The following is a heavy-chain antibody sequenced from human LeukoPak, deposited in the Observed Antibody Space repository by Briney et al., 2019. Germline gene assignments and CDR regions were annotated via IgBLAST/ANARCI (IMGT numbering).Heavy chain of an antibody. V-gene: IGHV4-59*07. CDR1: GRSMSRYY. J-gene: IGHJ4*02. CDR3: GRGLGRDGYKPFDY. Sequence: SDALSLTCTLSGRSMSRYYGSWIRQPPGEGLEWIEYIYYSGSTSYNPTLKSRVTISVDTSNNQFSLKLRSETAADTAVNYCGRGLGRDGYKPFDYWGRGTLVSVSS. CDR2: IYYSGST. D-gene: IGHD5-24*01.